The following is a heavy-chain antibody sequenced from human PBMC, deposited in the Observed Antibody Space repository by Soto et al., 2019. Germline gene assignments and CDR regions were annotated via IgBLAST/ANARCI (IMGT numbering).Heavy chain of an antibody. D-gene: IGHD7-27*01. V-gene: IGHV3-23*01. CDR2: ISGSGGST. CDR3: AKEVSLGSTVDLGY. J-gene: IGHJ4*02. Sequence: VGSLRLSCAASGFTFSIFAMSWVRQSPGKGLEWVSTISGSGGSTYYADAVKGRFTISRDNSMGTLYLQMKSLRVEDTAIYYCAKEVSLGSTVDLGYWGQGALVTVSS. CDR1: GFTFSIFA.